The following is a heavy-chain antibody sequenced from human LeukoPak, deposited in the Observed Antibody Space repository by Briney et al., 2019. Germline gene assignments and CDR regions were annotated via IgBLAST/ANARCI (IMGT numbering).Heavy chain of an antibody. CDR2: IYYSGST. CDR1: GASISSSTYY. D-gene: IGHD2-2*01. Sequence: SETLSLTCTVSGASISSSTYYWGWIRQPPGKGLEWIGTIYYSGSTYYNPSLKSRVTISVDTSKNQFSLKLSSVTAADTAVYYCARGGSYASPFDYWGQGTLVTVSS. J-gene: IGHJ4*02. CDR3: ARGGSYASPFDY. V-gene: IGHV4-39*01.